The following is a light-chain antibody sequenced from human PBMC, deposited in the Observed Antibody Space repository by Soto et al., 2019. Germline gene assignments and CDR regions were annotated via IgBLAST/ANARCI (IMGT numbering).Light chain of an antibody. CDR3: QSYDSSLSGVV. Sequence: QSVLTQPPSVSGAPGQSVTISCTGSSSNIGAGYDVHWYQQLPGTAPKLLIYGNSNRPSGVPKRSSGSKSGTSASLAITGLQVEDEADYYCQSYDSSLSGVVFGGGTKLTVL. CDR1: SSNIGAGYD. V-gene: IGLV1-40*01. J-gene: IGLJ3*02. CDR2: GNS.